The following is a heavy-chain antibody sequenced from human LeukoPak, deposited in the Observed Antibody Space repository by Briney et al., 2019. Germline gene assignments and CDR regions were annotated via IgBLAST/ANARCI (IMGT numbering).Heavy chain of an antibody. D-gene: IGHD3-22*01. CDR3: ARDLGGNYYDSSGRRDWYFDL. J-gene: IGHJ2*01. CDR1: GFTFSSYW. V-gene: IGHV3-21*01. CDR2: ISSSSSYI. Sequence: GGSLRLSCAASGFTFSSYWMSWVRQAPGKGLEWVSSISSSSSYIYYADSVKGRFTISRDNAKNSLYLQMNSLRAEDTAVYYCARDLGGNYYDSSGRRDWYFDLWGRGTLVTVSS.